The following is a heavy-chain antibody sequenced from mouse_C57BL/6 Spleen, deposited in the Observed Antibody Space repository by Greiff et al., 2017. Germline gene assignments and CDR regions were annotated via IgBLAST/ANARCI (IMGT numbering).Heavy chain of an antibody. Sequence: QVQLQQSGPGLVAPSQSLSITCTVSGFSLTSYGVHWVRQPPGKGLEWLVVIWSDGSTTYNSALKSRLSISKDNSKSQVFLKMNSLQTDDTAMYYCARQPHRGYGSSYGYFDVWGTGTTVTVSA. CDR1: GFSLTSYG. D-gene: IGHD1-1*01. V-gene: IGHV2-6-1*01. CDR3: ARQPHRGYGSSYGYFDV. J-gene: IGHJ1*03. CDR2: IWSDGST.